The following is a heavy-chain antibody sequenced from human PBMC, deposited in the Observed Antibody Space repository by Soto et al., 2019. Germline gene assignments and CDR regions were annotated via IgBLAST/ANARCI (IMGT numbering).Heavy chain of an antibody. CDR1: GGSISSGDW. D-gene: IGHD4-4*01. J-gene: IGHJ4*02. CDR3: ARGGNYLFDY. CDR2: ISLGGST. V-gene: IGHV4-4*02. Sequence: SETLSLTCAVSGGSISSGDWWSWVRQPPGKGLEWIGEISLGGSTNYNPSLKNRVAISVDKSKNQFSLMLSSVTAADTAVYYCARGGNYLFDYWGQGALVTVSS.